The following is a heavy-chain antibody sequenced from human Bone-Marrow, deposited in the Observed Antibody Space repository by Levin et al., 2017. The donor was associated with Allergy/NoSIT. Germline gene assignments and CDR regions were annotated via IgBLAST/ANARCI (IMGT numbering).Heavy chain of an antibody. CDR1: GGTLSNYA. CDR3: ATDRDSTPNWCDP. J-gene: IGHJ5*02. Sequence: KISCKASGGTLSNYAINWVRQAPGQGLEWMGGINPIFGTTNYAQRFRGRVSITADESLNTAYMEMSGLRSEDTAVYFCATDRDSTPNWCDPWGQGTQVTVSS. D-gene: IGHD5-24*01. CDR2: INPIFGTT. V-gene: IGHV1-69*01.